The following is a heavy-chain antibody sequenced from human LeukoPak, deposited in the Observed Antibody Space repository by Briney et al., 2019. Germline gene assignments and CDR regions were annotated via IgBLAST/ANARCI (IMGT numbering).Heavy chain of an antibody. V-gene: IGHV4-38-2*02. CDR2: NYHVGSP. Sequence: SEALSLTCSVSGYSLSSTYFWGWIRQTPGKGLEWIGTNYHVGSPYDSPSLRSRVTISLYTAENQFSLRLDSVTDADTAVYYCARFHPAALNYIDHWGQGTLVTVSS. CDR3: ARFHPAALNYIDH. D-gene: IGHD2-2*01. CDR1: GYSLSSTYF. J-gene: IGHJ4*02.